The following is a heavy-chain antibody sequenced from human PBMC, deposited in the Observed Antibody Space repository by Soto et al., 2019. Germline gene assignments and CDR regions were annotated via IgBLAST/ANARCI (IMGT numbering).Heavy chain of an antibody. V-gene: IGHV1-2*04. CDR3: ARADGGEGYYGMDV. J-gene: IGHJ6*02. Sequence: QVQLVQSGAEVKKPGASVKVSCKASGYTFTGYYMHWVRQAPGQGLEWMGWINPNSGGTNYAQKFQGWVTMTRDTSIRTAYRELSRLRSDDTAVYYCARADGGEGYYGMDVWGQGTTVTVSS. CDR2: INPNSGGT. D-gene: IGHD3-16*01. CDR1: GYTFTGYY.